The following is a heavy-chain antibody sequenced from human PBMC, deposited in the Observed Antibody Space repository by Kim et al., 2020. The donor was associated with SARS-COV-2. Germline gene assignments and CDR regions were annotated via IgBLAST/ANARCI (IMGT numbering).Heavy chain of an antibody. CDR1: GFTVSSNY. CDR2: IYSGGST. D-gene: IGHD6-19*01. CDR3: ARDYPIAVAGPYFDY. J-gene: IGHJ4*02. V-gene: IGHV3-53*01. Sequence: GGSLRLSCAASGFTVSSNYMSWVRQAPGKGLEWVSVIYSGGSTYYADSVKGRFTISRDNSKNTLYLQMNSLRAEDTAVYYCARDYPIAVAGPYFDYWGQGTLVTVSS.